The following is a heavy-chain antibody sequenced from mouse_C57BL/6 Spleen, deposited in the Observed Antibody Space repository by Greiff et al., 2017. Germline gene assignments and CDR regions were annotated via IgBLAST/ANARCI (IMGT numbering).Heavy chain of an antibody. J-gene: IGHJ4*01. Sequence: EVKLVESGGGLVQPGGSLKLSCAASGFTFSDYYMYWVRQTPEKRLEWVAYLSNGGGSTYYPDTGKGRFTISRDNAKNTLYLQMIHLKAADTAMYYCASRLGGAMAYWGQGTSVTVSS. CDR1: GFTFSDYY. CDR3: ASRLGGAMAY. V-gene: IGHV5-12*01. CDR2: LSNGGGST. D-gene: IGHD1-2*01.